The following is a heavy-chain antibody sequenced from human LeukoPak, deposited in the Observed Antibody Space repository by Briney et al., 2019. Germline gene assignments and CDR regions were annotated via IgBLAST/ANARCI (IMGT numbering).Heavy chain of an antibody. D-gene: IGHD1-1*01. V-gene: IGHV3-15*07. CDR1: GFTFSNAW. Sequence: GGSLRLSCAASGFTFSNAWMNWVRQAPGKGLEWVGRIKSKTDGGTTDYAAPVKGRFTISRDDAKNTLYLQMNSLKTEDTAVYYCTTVQTGTLDYYGMDVWGQGTTVTVSS. CDR3: TTVQTGTLDYYGMDV. CDR2: IKSKTDGGTT. J-gene: IGHJ6*02.